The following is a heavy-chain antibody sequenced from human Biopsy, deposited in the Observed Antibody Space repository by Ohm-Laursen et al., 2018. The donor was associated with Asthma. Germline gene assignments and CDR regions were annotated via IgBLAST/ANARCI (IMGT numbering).Heavy chain of an antibody. V-gene: IGHV1-69*06. D-gene: IGHD3-3*02. CDR1: GGMFGNYA. J-gene: IGHJ6*02. Sequence: SSVNLSCNASGGMFGNYAISSVRQAAGLGLEWLGGFSPIFGSSNYAQRFQGRVTITADIFTRTGYMELSGLRFDDTAIYYCAGPSPNRDILYYYYHMDVWGQGTTVIVSS. CDR3: AGPSPNRDILYYYYHMDV. CDR2: FSPIFGSS.